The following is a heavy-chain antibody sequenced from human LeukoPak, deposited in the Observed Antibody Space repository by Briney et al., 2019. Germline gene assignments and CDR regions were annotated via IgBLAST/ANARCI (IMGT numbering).Heavy chain of an antibody. J-gene: IGHJ4*02. V-gene: IGHV3-74*01. D-gene: IGHD1-26*01. Sequence: PGGSLRHSCAASGYAFTRSWMHWVRQVPGKGLVWVSRINDDGSITNCADSVKGRFTISRDNAMNTLYMQMNSLRAEDTAVSYCARAHGSPLDYWGQGTLVTVSS. CDR2: INDDGSIT. CDR1: GYAFTRSW. CDR3: ARAHGSPLDY.